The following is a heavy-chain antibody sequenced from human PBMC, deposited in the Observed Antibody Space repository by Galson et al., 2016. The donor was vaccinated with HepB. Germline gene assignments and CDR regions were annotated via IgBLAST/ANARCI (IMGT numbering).Heavy chain of an antibody. CDR3: AKGRINIDQDFDY. Sequence: SLRLSCAASGFTFSSYTMNWVRQAPGKGPEWVSAIRGSDGTDIRYADSVKGRFIISRDDSKNTLFLDMNSLRAEDTARYYCAKGRINIDQDFDYWGQGTPVTVSS. D-gene: IGHD2-15*01. J-gene: IGHJ4*02. CDR2: IRGSDGTD. CDR1: GFTFSSYT. V-gene: IGHV3-23*01.